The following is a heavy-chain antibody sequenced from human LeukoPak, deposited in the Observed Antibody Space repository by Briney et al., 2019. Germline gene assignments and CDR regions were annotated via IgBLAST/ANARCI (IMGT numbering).Heavy chain of an antibody. CDR1: GYPFTTWE. J-gene: IGHJ5*02. Sequence: ASVKVSCKPSGYPFTTWEINWVRQAAGQGLEWMGWVHPNSGNTAYAQKFQGRVTMTRDTSISTAYMELSGLRSDDTAVYFCARGPRNDPWGQGTLVTVSS. D-gene: IGHD1-14*01. CDR2: VHPNSGNT. CDR3: ARGPRNDP. V-gene: IGHV1-8*01.